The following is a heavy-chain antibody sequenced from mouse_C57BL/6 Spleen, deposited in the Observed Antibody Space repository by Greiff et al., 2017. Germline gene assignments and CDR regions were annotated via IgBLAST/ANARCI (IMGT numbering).Heavy chain of an antibody. CDR3: ARPHYYGSSYDFDY. V-gene: IGHV1-80*01. J-gene: IGHJ2*01. Sequence: QVQLQQSGAGLVKPGASGKISCKASGSAFSSTGMNGVKRRPGKGLEGIGQIYPGDGDTNYNGKFEGKATLTADKSSSTAYMQLSSLTSEDSAVYFCARPHYYGSSYDFDYWGQGTTLTVSS. CDR2: IYPGDGDT. D-gene: IGHD1-1*01. CDR1: GSAFSSTG.